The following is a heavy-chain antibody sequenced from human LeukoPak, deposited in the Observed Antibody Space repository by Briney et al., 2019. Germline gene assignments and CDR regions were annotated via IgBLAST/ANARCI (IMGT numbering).Heavy chain of an antibody. CDR3: ARDQRFTMVRGVGDAFDI. V-gene: IGHV7-4-1*02. CDR2: INTNTGNP. D-gene: IGHD3-10*01. J-gene: IGHJ3*02. CDR1: GYTFTSYA. Sequence: ASVKVSCKASGYTFTSYAMNWVRQAPGQGLEWMGWINTNTGNPTYAQGFTGRFVFSLDTSVSTAYLQISSLKAEDTAVYYCARDQRFTMVRGVGDAFDIWGQGTMVTVSS.